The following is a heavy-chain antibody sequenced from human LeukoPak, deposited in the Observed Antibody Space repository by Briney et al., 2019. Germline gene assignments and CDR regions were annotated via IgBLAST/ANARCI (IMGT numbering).Heavy chain of an antibody. Sequence: GGSLRLSCAASGFTFGNYAMNWVRQAPGKGLEWVSSISSSSSYIYYADSVKGRFTTSRDNAKNSLYLQMNSLRAEDTAVYYCARHYDSNSYGPGYWGQGTLVTVSS. V-gene: IGHV3-21*01. J-gene: IGHJ4*02. CDR2: ISSSSSYI. CDR1: GFTFGNYA. CDR3: ARHYDSNSYGPGY. D-gene: IGHD3-22*01.